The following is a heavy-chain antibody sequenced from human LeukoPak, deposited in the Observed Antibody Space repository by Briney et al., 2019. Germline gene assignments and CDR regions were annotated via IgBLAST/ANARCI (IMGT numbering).Heavy chain of an antibody. CDR3: ATLCCGSYYMDV. V-gene: IGHV1-69*06. CDR2: IIPISDTT. Sequence: SVKVSCKASGGTLNSYVISWVRQAPGQGLEWMGGIIPISDTTNYAQKFQGRVTITADKSTSTAYMELSSLRSEDTAVYYCATLCCGSYYMDVWGKGTTVTVSS. J-gene: IGHJ6*03. CDR1: GGTLNSYV. D-gene: IGHD2-15*01.